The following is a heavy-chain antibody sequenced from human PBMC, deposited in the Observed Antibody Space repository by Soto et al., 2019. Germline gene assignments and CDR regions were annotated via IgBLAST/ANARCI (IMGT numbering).Heavy chain of an antibody. CDR2: IIPILGIA. J-gene: IGHJ5*02. D-gene: IGHD3-10*01. V-gene: IGHV1-69*08. Sequence: QVQLVQSGAEVKKPGSSVKVSCKASGGTFSSYTISWVRQAPGQGLEWMGRIIPILGIANYAQKFQGRVTITADKSTSTAYMELSSLRSEDTAVYYCARDHGFGELSPPSWGQGTLVTVSS. CDR3: ARDHGFGELSPPS. CDR1: GGTFSSYT.